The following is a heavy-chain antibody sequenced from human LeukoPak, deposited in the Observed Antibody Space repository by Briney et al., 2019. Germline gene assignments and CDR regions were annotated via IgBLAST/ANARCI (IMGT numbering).Heavy chain of an antibody. CDR2: ISYDGSNK. D-gene: IGHD5-12*01. CDR1: GFTFSSYG. Sequence: PGRSLRLSCAASGFTFSSYGMHWVRQAPGKGLEWGAVISYDGSNKYYADSVKGRFTISRDNSKNTLYLQMNSLRAEDTAVYYCAKSFGGYDGGYYYGMDVWGQGTTVTVSS. V-gene: IGHV3-30*18. J-gene: IGHJ6*02. CDR3: AKSFGGYDGGYYYGMDV.